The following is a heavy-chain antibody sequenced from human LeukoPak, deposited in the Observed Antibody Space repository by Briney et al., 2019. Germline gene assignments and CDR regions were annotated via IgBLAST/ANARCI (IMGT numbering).Heavy chain of an antibody. D-gene: IGHD6-13*01. CDR2: IIPILGIA. Sequence: GASVKVSCKASGGTFSSYAISWVRQAPGQGLEWMGRIIPILGIANYAQKFQGRVTITADKSTSTAYMELSSLRSEDTAVYYCAREGGLAAAKNWFDPWGQGTLVTVSS. V-gene: IGHV1-69*04. CDR3: AREGGLAAAKNWFDP. CDR1: GGTFSSYA. J-gene: IGHJ5*02.